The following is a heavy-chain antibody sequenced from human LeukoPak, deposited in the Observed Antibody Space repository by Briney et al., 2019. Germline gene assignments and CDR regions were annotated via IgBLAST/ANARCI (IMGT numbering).Heavy chain of an antibody. CDR2: ISYDGSNK. J-gene: IGHJ3*02. D-gene: IGHD6-13*01. CDR3: ARDTQLVAPDAFDI. CDR1: GFTFSSYA. Sequence: GGSLRLSCAASGFTFSSYAMHWVRQAPGKGLEWVAVISYDGSNKYYADSVKGRFTISRDNSKNTLYLQMNSLRAEDTAVYYCARDTQLVAPDAFDIWGQGTMVTVSS. V-gene: IGHV3-30-3*01.